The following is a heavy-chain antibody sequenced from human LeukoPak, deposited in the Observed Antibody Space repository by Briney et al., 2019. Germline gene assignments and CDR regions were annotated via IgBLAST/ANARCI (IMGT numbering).Heavy chain of an antibody. J-gene: IGHJ4*02. D-gene: IGHD1-26*01. CDR2: MNRNRGNT. CDR1: GYTFTSYD. Sequence: ASVKVSCKASGYTFTSYDINWVRQATGPGLEWMGWMNRNRGNTRYAQKFQGRVTMTRNTSEYTAYMKLSSLRSEDTAVYYCARVSSGSYDYYWGQGTLVTVSS. V-gene: IGHV1-8*01. CDR3: ARVSSGSYDYY.